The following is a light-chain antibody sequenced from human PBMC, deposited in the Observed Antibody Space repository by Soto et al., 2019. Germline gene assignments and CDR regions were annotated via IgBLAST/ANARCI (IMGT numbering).Light chain of an antibody. J-gene: IGKJ1*01. CDR2: DTS. CDR3: QQYNSFPWT. Sequence: EIVMTQSPATLSVSPWEGATLSCRASQGIGDTLAWYQQKPGQTPRLLIYDTSIRATGVPSRFSGSGSGTEFTLTISSLQPDDLATYYCQQYNSFPWTFGQGTKVDIK. V-gene: IGKV3-15*01. CDR1: QGIGDT.